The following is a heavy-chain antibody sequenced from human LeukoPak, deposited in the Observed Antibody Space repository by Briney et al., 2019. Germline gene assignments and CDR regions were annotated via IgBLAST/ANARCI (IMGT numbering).Heavy chain of an antibody. CDR1: GFTFSSYW. CDR2: INSGGGST. D-gene: IGHD1-26*01. J-gene: IGHJ4*02. CDR3: ARNLGVAGSGSYDY. Sequence: PGGSLRLSCAASGFTFSSYWMHWVRQAPRKGVVWVSRINSGGGSTSYADSVKGRFTISKDNAKNTLYLQMNSLRAEDTAVYYCARNLGVAGSGSYDYWGQGTLVTVSS. V-gene: IGHV3-74*01.